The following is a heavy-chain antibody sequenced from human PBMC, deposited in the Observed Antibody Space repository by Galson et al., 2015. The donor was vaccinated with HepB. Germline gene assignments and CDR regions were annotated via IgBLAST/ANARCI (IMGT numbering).Heavy chain of an antibody. Sequence: SETLSLTCTVSGGSIRSDYWSWIRQPAGKGLEWIGRIHSSGNTNYNPSLKSRLTMSLDTSKNQFSLKLSSVTAADTAVYYCARDNGGGHFDYWGQGTLVTVPP. D-gene: IGHD4-23*01. CDR2: IHSSGNT. V-gene: IGHV4-4*07. CDR3: ARDNGGGHFDY. CDR1: GGSIRSDY. J-gene: IGHJ4*02.